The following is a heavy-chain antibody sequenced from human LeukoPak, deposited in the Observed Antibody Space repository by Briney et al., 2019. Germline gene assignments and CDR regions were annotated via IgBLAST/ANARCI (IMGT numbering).Heavy chain of an antibody. CDR2: IYHSGST. Sequence: SETLSLTCNVSGYSISSGYYWGWIRQPPGKGLEWIGSIYHSGSTYYTPSLKSRVTISVDTSKNQFSLKLSSVTAADTAVYYCASYGSGSYSYWGQGTLVTVSS. CDR3: ASYGSGSYSY. D-gene: IGHD3-10*01. CDR1: GYSISSGYY. V-gene: IGHV4-38-2*02. J-gene: IGHJ4*02.